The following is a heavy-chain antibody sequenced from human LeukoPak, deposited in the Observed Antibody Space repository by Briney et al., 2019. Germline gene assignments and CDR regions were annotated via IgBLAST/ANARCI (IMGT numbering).Heavy chain of an antibody. V-gene: IGHV4-30-4*08. Sequence: KSSQTLSLTCTVSGGSISSGDYYWSWIRQPPGKGLEWIGYIYYSGSTYYNPSLKSRVTISVDTSKNQFSLKLSSVTAADTAVYYCARLGEYYYDSSGYYDGVDYWGQGTLVTVSS. J-gene: IGHJ4*02. CDR2: IYYSGST. D-gene: IGHD3-22*01. CDR3: ARLGEYYYDSSGYYDGVDY. CDR1: GGSISSGDYY.